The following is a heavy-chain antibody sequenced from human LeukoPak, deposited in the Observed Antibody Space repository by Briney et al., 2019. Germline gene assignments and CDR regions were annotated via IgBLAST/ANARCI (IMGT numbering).Heavy chain of an antibody. D-gene: IGHD2-8*01. CDR1: GVSISSGSNY. J-gene: IGHJ4*02. CDR3: ARGPYIVLMVYAGGFDY. CDR2: INHSGST. V-gene: IGHV4-39*07. Sequence: SETLSLTCSVSGVSISSGSNYWGWIRQPPGKGLEWIGEINHSGSTNYNPSLKSRVTISVDTSKNQFSLKLSSVTAADTAVYYCARGPYIVLMVYAGGFDYWGQGTLVTVSS.